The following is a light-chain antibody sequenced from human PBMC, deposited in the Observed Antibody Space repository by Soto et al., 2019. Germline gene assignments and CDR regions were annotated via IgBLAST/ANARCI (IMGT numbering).Light chain of an antibody. CDR3: QQYNSNPLT. J-gene: IGKJ4*01. CDR1: HDVTTY. Sequence: EIVMTQSPATLSVSPGERATLSCRASHDVTTYLAWYQQKSGQAPRLLIYAASTRATGIPARFSGSGSGTEFTLTISSLQPDDFATYSCQQYNSNPLTFGGGTKVDIK. CDR2: AAS. V-gene: IGKV3-15*01.